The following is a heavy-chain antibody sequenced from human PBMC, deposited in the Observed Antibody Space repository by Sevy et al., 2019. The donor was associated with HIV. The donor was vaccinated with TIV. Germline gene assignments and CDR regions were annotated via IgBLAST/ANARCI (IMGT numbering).Heavy chain of an antibody. CDR1: GGSISSGSHY. CDR3: ARHGGVSFYYDSAGPTPRGGYFDS. V-gene: IGHV4-39*01. J-gene: IGHJ4*02. CDR2: IYFTGGT. Sequence: SETLSLTCTVSGGSISSGSHYWGWIRQSPGKGLEWIGSIYFTGGTYYNPSLRGRVIISVDTSKNQFSLMPSSVTAADTAVYYCARHGGVSFYYDSAGPTPRGGYFDSWGQGTLVTVSS. D-gene: IGHD3-22*01.